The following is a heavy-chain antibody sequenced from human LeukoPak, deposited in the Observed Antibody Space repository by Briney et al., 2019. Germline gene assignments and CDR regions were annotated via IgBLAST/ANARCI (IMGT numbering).Heavy chain of an antibody. CDR2: IHYSGTT. D-gene: IGHD3-9*01. CDR1: GGSISSGDYY. Sequence: SQTLSLTCTVSGGSISSGDYYWSWIRQPPGKGLEWIGYIHYSGTTHYNPSLKSRLTISVDTSRDQLSLELNSVTAADTAVYYCAAAPYYDVLTGPLDNWGQGTLVTVSS. V-gene: IGHV4-30-4*01. CDR3: AAAPYYDVLTGPLDN. J-gene: IGHJ4*02.